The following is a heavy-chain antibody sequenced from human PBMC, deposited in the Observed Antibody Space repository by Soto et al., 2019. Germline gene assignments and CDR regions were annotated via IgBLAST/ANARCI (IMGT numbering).Heavy chain of an antibody. CDR1: GGSISSYY. J-gene: IGHJ4*02. D-gene: IGHD5-12*01. CDR2: IYYSGST. V-gene: IGHV4-59*01. Sequence: PSETLSLTCTVSGGSISSYYWSWIRQPPGKGLEWIAYIYYSGSTNYNPSLKSRVSISVDMSKNQFSLKLRSVTAADTAVYYCARNGGGYDHFGFDYWGQGTLVTVSS. CDR3: ARNGGGYDHFGFDY.